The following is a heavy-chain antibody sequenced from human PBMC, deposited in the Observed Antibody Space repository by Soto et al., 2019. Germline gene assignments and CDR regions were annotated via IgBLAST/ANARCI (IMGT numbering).Heavy chain of an antibody. Sequence: QVQLVESGGGLVKPGGSLRLSCAATGFTFSDYYMSFIRQAPGKGLEWVSYISSSGSYTNYADSVQGRFTNSRDNAKNGLYLQMNSLRAEDTAVYYCARVGIAMAGAGWFDPWGRSTLVTVSS. J-gene: IGHJ5*02. V-gene: IGHV3-11*06. CDR3: ARVGIAMAGAGWFDP. CDR1: GFTFSDYY. CDR2: ISSSGSYT. D-gene: IGHD6-19*01.